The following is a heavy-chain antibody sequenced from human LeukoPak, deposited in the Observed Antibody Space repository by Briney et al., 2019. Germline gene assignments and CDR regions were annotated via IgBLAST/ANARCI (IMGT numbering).Heavy chain of an antibody. D-gene: IGHD6-19*01. CDR1: GGSISSSSYY. J-gene: IGHJ5*02. CDR2: IYYSGST. CDR3: ARVSVAGWRFDP. Sequence: SETLSLTCTVSGGSISSSSYYWGWIRQPPGKGLEWIGYIYYSGSTNYNPSLKSRVTISVDTSKNQFSLKLSSVTAADTAVYYCARVSVAGWRFDPWGQGTLVTVSS. V-gene: IGHV4-61*05.